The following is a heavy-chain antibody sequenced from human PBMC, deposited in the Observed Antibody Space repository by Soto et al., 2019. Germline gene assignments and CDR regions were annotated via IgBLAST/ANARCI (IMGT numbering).Heavy chain of an antibody. CDR1: AYTFSNYG. V-gene: IGHV1-18*01. Sequence: GXSGKVSCKTSAYTFSNYGITWVRQAPGQPLEWLGWISLYSDGTNYAQKFQGRVSMTTDTSTTTAYMELRSLRSDDTAVYYCARVVPGAEAWFGPWGQGTLVTVSS. CDR3: ARVVPGAEAWFGP. J-gene: IGHJ5*02. CDR2: ISLYSDGT. D-gene: IGHD2-2*01.